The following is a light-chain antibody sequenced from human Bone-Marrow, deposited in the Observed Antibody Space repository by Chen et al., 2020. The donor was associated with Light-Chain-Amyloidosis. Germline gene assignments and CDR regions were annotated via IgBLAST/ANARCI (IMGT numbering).Light chain of an antibody. V-gene: IGLV3-21*02. J-gene: IGLJ3*02. Sequence: SYVLTQPSSVSVAPGQTATIACGGNNIGSTIVHWYQQTPGQAPLLFVYDDSDRPSGIPERLSGSNSGNTATLTISRVEAGDEADYYGQVWDRSSDRPVFGGGTKLTVL. CDR2: DDS. CDR3: QVWDRSSDRPV. CDR1: NIGSTI.